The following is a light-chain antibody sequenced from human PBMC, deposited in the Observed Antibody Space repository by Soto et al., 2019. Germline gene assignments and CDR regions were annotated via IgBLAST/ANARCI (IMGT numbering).Light chain of an antibody. CDR3: CSLTTSHTYV. CDR1: SSNIESNY. Sequence: QSVLTQPPSASGTPGQRVTVSCSGTSSNIESNYIYWYQQHPGKAPKLMIYHVTYRPSGVSNRYSGSKSGNSASLTISGLQADDEADYYCCSLTTSHTYVFGSGTKLTVL. V-gene: IGLV2-14*03. CDR2: HVT. J-gene: IGLJ1*01.